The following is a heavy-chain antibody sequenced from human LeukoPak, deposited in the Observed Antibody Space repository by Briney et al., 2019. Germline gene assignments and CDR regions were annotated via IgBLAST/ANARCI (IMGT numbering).Heavy chain of an antibody. CDR1: GGSISGYY. CDR3: AAPVQDDAFDI. V-gene: IGHV4-59*12. J-gene: IGHJ3*02. CDR2: IHYSGST. D-gene: IGHD1-1*01. Sequence: SETLSLTCTVSGGSISGYYGSWIRQPPGKGLEWIGYIHYSGSTSYSPSLKSRVTISVDTSKNQFSLKLSSVTAADTAVYYCAAPVQDDAFDIWGQGTMVTVSS.